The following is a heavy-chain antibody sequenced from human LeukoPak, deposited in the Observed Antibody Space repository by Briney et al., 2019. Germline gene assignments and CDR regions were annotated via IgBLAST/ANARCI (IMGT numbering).Heavy chain of an antibody. CDR2: INWNGGST. D-gene: IGHD6-13*01. J-gene: IGHJ4*02. Sequence: GGSLRLSCAASGFTFDDYGMSWVRQAPGKGLEWVSGINWNGGSTGYADSVKGRFTISRDNAKNSLYLQMNSLRAEDTALYHCARDDQQLVPNGDWGQGTLVTVSS. CDR1: GFTFDDYG. CDR3: ARDDQQLVPNGD. V-gene: IGHV3-20*01.